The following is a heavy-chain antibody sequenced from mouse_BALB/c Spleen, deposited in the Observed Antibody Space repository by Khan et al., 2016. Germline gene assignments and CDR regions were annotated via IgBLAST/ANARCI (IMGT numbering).Heavy chain of an antibody. CDR3: ARDSGYLYWTMDY. CDR1: GFNIKDTY. D-gene: IGHD2-2*01. Sequence: VQLQQSGAELVKPGASVKLSCTASGFNIKDTYMHWVKQRPEQGLEWIGRIDPTTGNTNYDPKSQGQAIITADTSSNTAYLQLSRLTSEDTAVNNCARDSGYLYWTMDYGGQGTSVTVSS. CDR2: IDPTTGNT. V-gene: IGHV14-3*02. J-gene: IGHJ4*01.